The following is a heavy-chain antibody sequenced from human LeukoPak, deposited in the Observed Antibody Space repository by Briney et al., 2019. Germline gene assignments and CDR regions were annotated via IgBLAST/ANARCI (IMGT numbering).Heavy chain of an antibody. J-gene: IGHJ4*02. CDR1: GYTFTGYY. V-gene: IGHV1-2*02. Sequence: ASVKLSCKASGYTFTGYYTHWCRQAPGQGLGWMGWINLNSVGTNYAQKFQGRVPMTRDTSISTAYMEPSRLRSEDTAVYYCARGNIVVVVAAAPDYWGQGTLVTVSS. D-gene: IGHD2-15*01. CDR2: INLNSVGT. CDR3: ARGNIVVVVAAAPDY.